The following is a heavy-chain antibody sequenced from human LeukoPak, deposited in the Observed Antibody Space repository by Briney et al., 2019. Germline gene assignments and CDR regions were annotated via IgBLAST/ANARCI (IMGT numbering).Heavy chain of an antibody. CDR2: IYHSGST. D-gene: IGHD3-22*01. J-gene: IGHJ4*02. CDR1: GGSIRSTNW. Sequence: SGTLSLTCAVSGGSIRSTNWWSWVRQPPGKGLEWIGEIYHSGSTNYNPSLKSRVTISVDKSKNQFSLKLSSVTAADTAVYYCARQGQVVVVITTHFYFDYWGQGTLVTVSS. CDR3: ARQGQVVVVITTHFYFDY. V-gene: IGHV4-4*02.